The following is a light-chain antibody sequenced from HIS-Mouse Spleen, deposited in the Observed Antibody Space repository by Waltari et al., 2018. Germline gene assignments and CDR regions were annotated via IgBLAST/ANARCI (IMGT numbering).Light chain of an antibody. CDR3: YSTDSSGNHRV. J-gene: IGLJ2*01. CDR1: ALPKKY. CDR2: EES. V-gene: IGLV3-10*01. Sequence: SYELTQPPSVSVSPGQTARITCPGDALPKKYAYWYQQKSGQAPVLVIYEESKRPSGIPERVSGHSSGRMATLTISGAQVEDEADYYCYSTDSSGNHRVFGGGTKLTVL.